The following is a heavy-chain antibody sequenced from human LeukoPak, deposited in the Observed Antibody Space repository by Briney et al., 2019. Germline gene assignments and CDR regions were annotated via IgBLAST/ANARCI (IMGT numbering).Heavy chain of an antibody. CDR2: IIPIFGTA. J-gene: IGHJ3*02. CDR1: GFTFNGYY. Sequence: ASVKVSCKTSGFTFNGYYIHWVRQAPGQGLEWMGGIIPIFGTANYAQKFQGRVTITADESTSTAYMELRSLRSDDTAVYYCAREESGFLEGAFDIWGQGTMVTVSS. V-gene: IGHV1-69*13. D-gene: IGHD3-3*01. CDR3: AREESGFLEGAFDI.